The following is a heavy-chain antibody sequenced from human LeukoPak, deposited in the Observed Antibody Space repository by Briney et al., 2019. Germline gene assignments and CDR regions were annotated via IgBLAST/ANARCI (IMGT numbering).Heavy chain of an antibody. CDR1: GGTFSSYA. V-gene: IGHV1-69*05. Sequence: GSSVKVSCKASGGTFSSYAISWVRQAPGQGLEWMGGIIPIFGTANYAQKFQGRVTITTDESTSTAYMELSSLRSEDTAVYYCARGIQLGDYHYVDVWGKGTTVTVSS. CDR2: IIPIFGTA. D-gene: IGHD5-18*01. J-gene: IGHJ6*03. CDR3: ARGIQLGDYHYVDV.